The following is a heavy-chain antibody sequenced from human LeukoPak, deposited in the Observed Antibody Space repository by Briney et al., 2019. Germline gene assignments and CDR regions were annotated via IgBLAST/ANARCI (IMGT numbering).Heavy chain of an antibody. J-gene: IGHJ5*02. CDR1: GYTFTGYY. V-gene: IGHV1-2*02. Sequence: GASLKVSCTASGYTFTGYYMHWVRQAPGQGLEWMGWINPSSGGANYAHMFQGRATLTRDTSISTAYTEMSRLRSDATAVYCCARAWGVGYCSSTSCSPEGSWGQGTLVTVSS. CDR2: INPSSGGA. CDR3: ARAWGVGYCSSTSCSPEGS. D-gene: IGHD2-2*01.